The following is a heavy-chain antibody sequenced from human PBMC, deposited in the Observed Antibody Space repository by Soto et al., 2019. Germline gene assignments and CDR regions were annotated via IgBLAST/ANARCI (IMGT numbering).Heavy chain of an antibody. Sequence: TLTLTCNVSGGPIKTGDYYWNWIRQPPGKGLEWIGYVFYSGATNYSPSLKSRAAISMDTSKNQFSLSLTSVTAADTAVYYCARAGFSYGHLLFWGQGIRVTVS. CDR3: ARAGFSYGHLLF. CDR2: VFYSGAT. CDR1: GGPIKTGDYY. D-gene: IGHD3-10*01. J-gene: IGHJ4*02. V-gene: IGHV4-30-4*01.